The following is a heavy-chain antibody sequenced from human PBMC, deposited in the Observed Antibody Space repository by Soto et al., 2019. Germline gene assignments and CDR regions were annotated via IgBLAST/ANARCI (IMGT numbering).Heavy chain of an antibody. CDR2: IYPGDSDT. Sequence: GESLKISCKGSGYSFTSYWIGWVRQMPGKGLEWMGIIYPGDSDTRYSPSFQGQVTISADKSISTAYLQWSSLKASDTAMYYCARQPPRYCSSTSCYIGAADAFDIWGQGTMVTVSS. D-gene: IGHD2-2*01. J-gene: IGHJ3*02. CDR1: GYSFTSYW. CDR3: ARQPPRYCSSTSCYIGAADAFDI. V-gene: IGHV5-51*01.